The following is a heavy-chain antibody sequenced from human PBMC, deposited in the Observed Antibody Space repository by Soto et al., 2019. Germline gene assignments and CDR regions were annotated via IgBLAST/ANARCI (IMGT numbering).Heavy chain of an antibody. V-gene: IGHV4-59*01. CDR1: GGSISSYY. D-gene: IGHD6-19*01. CDR3: AGVSAGYWYFDL. J-gene: IGHJ2*01. CDR2: IYYSGST. Sequence: QVQLQESGPGLVKPSETLSLTCTVSGGSISSYYWSWIRQPPGKGLEWIGYIYYSGSTNYNPFLKSRVTISVDTSKNQFSLKLSSVTAADTAVYYCAGVSAGYWYFDLWGRGTLVTVSS.